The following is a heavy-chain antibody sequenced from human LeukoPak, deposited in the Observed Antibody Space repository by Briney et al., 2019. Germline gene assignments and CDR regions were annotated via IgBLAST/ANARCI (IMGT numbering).Heavy chain of an antibody. V-gene: IGHV4-30-4*08. CDR1: GGSISSGDYY. CDR3: ARGTYYYGSGSYWNDAFDI. Sequence: SQTLSLTCTVSGGSISSGDYYWSWIRQPPGKGLEWIGYIYYSGSTYYNPSLKSRVTISVDTSKNQFSLKLSSVTAADTAVYYCARGTYYYGSGSYWNDAFDIWGQGTMVTVSS. D-gene: IGHD3-10*01. CDR2: IYYSGST. J-gene: IGHJ3*02.